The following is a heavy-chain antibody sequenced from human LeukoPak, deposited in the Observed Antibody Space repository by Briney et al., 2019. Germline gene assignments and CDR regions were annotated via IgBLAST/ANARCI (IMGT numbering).Heavy chain of an antibody. CDR2: IYSGGST. V-gene: IGHV3-53*01. J-gene: IGHJ1*01. CDR1: GFTVSSNY. D-gene: IGHD5-24*01. CDR3: ARGSEGYNFYFQY. Sequence: TGGSLRLSCAASGFTVSSNYMSWVRQAPGKGLEWVSVIYSGGSTYYADSVKGRFTISRDNSKNTLYLQMNSLRAEDTAVYYCARGSEGYNFYFQYWGQGTLVTVSS.